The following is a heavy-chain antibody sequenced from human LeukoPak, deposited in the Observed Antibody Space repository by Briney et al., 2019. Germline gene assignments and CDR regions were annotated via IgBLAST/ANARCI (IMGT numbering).Heavy chain of an antibody. Sequence: GGSRRLCCAASGFTFSSYWMSWVRQAPGKGLEWGANIKQDGSEKYYVDSVKGRFTISRDNAKNSLYLQMNSVRAEDTAVYYCAREDFWSGYYNYWGQGTLVTVSS. CDR3: AREDFWSGYYNY. V-gene: IGHV3-7*01. J-gene: IGHJ4*02. D-gene: IGHD3-3*01. CDR2: IKQDGSEK. CDR1: GFTFSSYW.